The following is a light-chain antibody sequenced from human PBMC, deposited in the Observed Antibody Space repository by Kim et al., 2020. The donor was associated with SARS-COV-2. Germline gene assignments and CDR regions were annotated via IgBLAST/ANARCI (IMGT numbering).Light chain of an antibody. CDR1: KLGDKY. CDR3: QAWDSSTVV. V-gene: IGLV3-1*01. J-gene: IGLJ2*01. CDR2: QDS. Sequence: SVSPGQTASITCYGDKLGDKYACWYQQKPGQSPVLVIYQDSKRPSGIPERFSGSNSGNTATLTISGTQAMDEADYYSQAWDSSTVVFGGGTQLTVL.